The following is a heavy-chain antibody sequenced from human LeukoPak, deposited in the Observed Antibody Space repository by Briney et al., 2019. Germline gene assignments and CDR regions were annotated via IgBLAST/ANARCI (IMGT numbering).Heavy chain of an antibody. CDR2: IYTSGST. CDR1: GGSISSYY. Sequence: PSETLSLTCTVSGGSISSYYWSWIRQPAGKGLEWIGRIYTSGSTNYNPSLKSRVTMSVDTSKNQFSLKLSSVTAADTAVYYCARVDVTTVVRRNYFDYWGQGTLVTVSS. CDR3: ARVDVTTVVRRNYFDY. J-gene: IGHJ4*02. D-gene: IGHD4-23*01. V-gene: IGHV4-4*07.